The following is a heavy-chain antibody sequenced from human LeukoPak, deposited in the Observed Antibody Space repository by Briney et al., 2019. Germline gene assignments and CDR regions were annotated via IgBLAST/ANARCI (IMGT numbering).Heavy chain of an antibody. V-gene: IGHV4-59*01. CDR3: ARAWDWNDGAGRFDV. Sequence: PSQTLSLTCEVSGGSLSTYYWSWVRQPPGKCLEWIGSLHYSGTHQYTKYSPSFKSRVTVSLDTSKKRFSLILNSVTAADTAVYYCARAWDWNDGAGRFDVWGQGTLVTVSS. CDR1: GGSLSTYY. D-gene: IGHD1-1*01. CDR2: LHYSGTHQYT. J-gene: IGHJ3*01.